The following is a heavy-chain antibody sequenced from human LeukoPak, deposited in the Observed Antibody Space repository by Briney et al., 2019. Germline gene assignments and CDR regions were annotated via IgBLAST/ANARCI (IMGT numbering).Heavy chain of an antibody. CDR1: GGSISSSSYY. Sequence: SETLSLTCTVSGGSISSSSYYWGWIRQPPGKGLEWIGSIYYSGSTYYSPSLKSRVTISVDTSKNQFSLKLTSVTAADTAVYYCAHFKGGSFDFWGQGTMVTVSS. J-gene: IGHJ3*01. V-gene: IGHV4-39*01. CDR2: IYYSGST. D-gene: IGHD1-26*01. CDR3: AHFKGGSFDF.